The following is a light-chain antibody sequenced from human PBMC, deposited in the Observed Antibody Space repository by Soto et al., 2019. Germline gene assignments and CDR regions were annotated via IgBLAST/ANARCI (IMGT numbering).Light chain of an antibody. Sequence: QSVLTQPPPVSAAPGQKVTISCSGSSSNIGNNYVSWYQHLPGTAPKLLIYDNSKRPSGIPDRFSGSKSGTSATLGITGLQTGDEADYYCGTWDSSLSAVVFGGGTKVTVL. V-gene: IGLV1-51*01. CDR3: GTWDSSLSAVV. J-gene: IGLJ2*01. CDR2: DNS. CDR1: SSNIGNNY.